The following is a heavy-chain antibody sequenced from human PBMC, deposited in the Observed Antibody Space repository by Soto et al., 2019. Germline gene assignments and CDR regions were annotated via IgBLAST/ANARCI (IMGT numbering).Heavy chain of an antibody. CDR2: IYYSGSI. CDR3: ARSYYDSSDDYYFDY. D-gene: IGHD3-22*01. V-gene: IGHV4-59*08. Sequence: SETLSLTCTVSGGSISSYYWSWIRQPPGKGLEWIGYIYYSGSINYNPSLKSRVTISVDTSKNQFSLKLSSVTAADTAVYYCARSYYDSSDDYYFDYWGQGTLVTVSS. J-gene: IGHJ4*02. CDR1: GGSISSYY.